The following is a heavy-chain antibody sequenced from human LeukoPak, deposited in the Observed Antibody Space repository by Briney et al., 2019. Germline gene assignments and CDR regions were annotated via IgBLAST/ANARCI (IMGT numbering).Heavy chain of an antibody. CDR1: GGTFSSYA. J-gene: IGHJ4*02. CDR2: IIPILGIP. V-gene: IGHV1-69*04. D-gene: IGHD6-13*01. CDR3: ARDTRDGSSSNFYFDF. Sequence: ASVKVSCKASGGTFSSYAISWVRQAPGQGLEWMGTIIPILGIPNYAQKFQGRVTITADKSTSTAYMEVSSLRSEDTPVYYCARDTRDGSSSNFYFDFWAQGTLVTVSS.